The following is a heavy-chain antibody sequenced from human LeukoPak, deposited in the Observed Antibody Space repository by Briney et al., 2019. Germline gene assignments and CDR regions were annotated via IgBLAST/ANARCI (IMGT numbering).Heavy chain of an antibody. J-gene: IGHJ6*02. CDR3: ARDSVSKDLRKVYGMDV. CDR1: GFTFSSYA. CDR2: ISYDGSNK. D-gene: IGHD5/OR15-5a*01. Sequence: GGSLRLSCAASGFTFSSYAMSWVRQAPGKGLEWVAVISYDGSNKYYADSVKGRFTISRDNSKNTLYLQMNSLRAADTAVHYCARDSVSKDLRKVYGMDVWGQGTTVTVSS. V-gene: IGHV3-30-3*01.